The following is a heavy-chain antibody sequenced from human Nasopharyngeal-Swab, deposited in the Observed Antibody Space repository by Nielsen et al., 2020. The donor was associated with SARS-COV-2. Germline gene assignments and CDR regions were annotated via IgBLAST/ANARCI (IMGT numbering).Heavy chain of an antibody. V-gene: IGHV3-53*01. CDR2: IYPGGST. D-gene: IGHD5-24*01. CDR1: GFSVSSNY. CDR3: ARVLDGYNGFDY. J-gene: IGHJ4*02. Sequence: GESLKISCAASGFSVSSNYMSWVRQAPGKGLEWASIIYPGGSTYYADSVKGRFTISRDSSRNTLYLQMNSLTAEDTAVYYCARVLDGYNGFDYWGQGTLVTVSS.